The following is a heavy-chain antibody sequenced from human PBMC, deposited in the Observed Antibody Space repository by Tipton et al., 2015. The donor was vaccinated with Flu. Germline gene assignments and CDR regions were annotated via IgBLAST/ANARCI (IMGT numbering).Heavy chain of an antibody. CDR3: ARHGRAVPAHGYSHYGLDV. CDR1: GYSFTHYW. V-gene: IGHV5-51*01. Sequence: MQLVQSGAEVKKPGESLKISCQGSGYSFTHYWIGWVRQTPGKGLEWMGIVHPSDSDARYSPSFQGQVTISADKSISTAYLQWSGLKASDTAIYYCARHGRAVPAHGYSHYGLDVWGQGTTVTVSS. CDR2: VHPSDSDA. J-gene: IGHJ6*02. D-gene: IGHD6-19*01.